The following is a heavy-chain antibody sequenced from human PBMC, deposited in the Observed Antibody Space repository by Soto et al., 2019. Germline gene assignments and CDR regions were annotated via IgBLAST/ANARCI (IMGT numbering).Heavy chain of an antibody. CDR2: AYYRSQWYY. CDR1: GDSVSRNRAA. D-gene: IGHD2-21*02. CDR3: TKQKGDSRTYNGMDV. J-gene: IGHJ6*02. Sequence: PSQPLSLTCAISGDSVSRNRAAWNWIRQSPSRGLEWLGRAYYRSQWYYDSAVSVRSRITVIPDTSKNQFSLQLNSVPPEDTAVYYCTKQKGDSRTYNGMDVWGQGTTVTVSS. V-gene: IGHV6-1*01.